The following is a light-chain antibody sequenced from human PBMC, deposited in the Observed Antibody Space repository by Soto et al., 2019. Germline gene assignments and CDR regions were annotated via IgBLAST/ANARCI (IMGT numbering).Light chain of an antibody. V-gene: IGKV3-20*01. CDR1: QSVSSSY. CDR3: QQYDSSPTVP. Sequence: EIVLTQSPGTLSLSPGERATLSCRASQSVSSSYLAWYQQKPGQAPRLLIYGASSRATGIPDRFSGSGSGTDFSLTISRLASEDSAAYYCQQYDSSPTVPLGQGKRLEIK. J-gene: IGKJ5*01. CDR2: GAS.